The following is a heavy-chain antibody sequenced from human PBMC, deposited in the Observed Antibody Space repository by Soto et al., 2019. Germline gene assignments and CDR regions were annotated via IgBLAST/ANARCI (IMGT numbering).Heavy chain of an antibody. CDR1: GFTFSSYG. Sequence: SLRLSCAASGFTFSSYGMHWVRQAPGKGLEWVAVISYDGSNKYYADSVKGRFTISRDNSKNTLYLQMNSLRAEDTAVYYCAKDRRYILTGDYFDYWGQGTLVTVSS. V-gene: IGHV3-30*18. D-gene: IGHD3-9*01. CDR3: AKDRRYILTGDYFDY. CDR2: ISYDGSNK. J-gene: IGHJ4*02.